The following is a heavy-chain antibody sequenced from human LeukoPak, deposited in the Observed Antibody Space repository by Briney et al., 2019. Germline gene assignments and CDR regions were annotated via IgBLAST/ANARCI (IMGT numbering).Heavy chain of an antibody. J-gene: IGHJ3*02. CDR3: AKAAYCTNGVCYNDVFDI. D-gene: IGHD2-8*01. CDR1: GFTFSTYT. V-gene: IGHV3-21*01. Sequence: GGSLRLSCAASGFTFSTYTINWVRQAPGKGLEWVSSVSGNSNYIYYADSVKGRFTISRDNAKNSLALQMNSLRVEDTAVYYCAKAAYCTNGVCYNDVFDIWGQGTMVTVSS. CDR2: VSGNSNYI.